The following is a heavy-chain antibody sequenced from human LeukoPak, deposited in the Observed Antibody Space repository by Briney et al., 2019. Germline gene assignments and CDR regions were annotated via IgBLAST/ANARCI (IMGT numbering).Heavy chain of an antibody. J-gene: IGHJ3*02. CDR2: ISYDGSNK. CDR1: GFTFSSYG. CDR3: ARAVTAMANDAFDI. D-gene: IGHD5-18*01. V-gene: IGHV3-30*03. Sequence: GGSLRLSCAASGFTFSSYGMHWVRQAPGKGLEWVAVISYDGSNKYYADSVKGRFTISRDNSKNTLYLQMNSLRAEDTALYYCARAVTAMANDAFDICGQGTMVTVSS.